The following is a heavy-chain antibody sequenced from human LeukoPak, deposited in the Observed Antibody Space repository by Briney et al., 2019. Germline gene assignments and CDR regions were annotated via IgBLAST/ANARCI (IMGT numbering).Heavy chain of an antibody. CDR1: GGSIGSIDYY. V-gene: IGHV4-39*01. CDR3: AILLFLSVSFNY. D-gene: IGHD2/OR15-2a*01. J-gene: IGHJ4*02. CDR2: VYYSGST. Sequence: PSETLSLTCTVSGGSIGSIDYYWAYIRQPRGKGLEWIGTVYYSGSTYFNPSIKSRITISVNTTEKLFSQMLSSAAAAATAFYYCAILLFLSVSFNYWGQGTRVTVSS.